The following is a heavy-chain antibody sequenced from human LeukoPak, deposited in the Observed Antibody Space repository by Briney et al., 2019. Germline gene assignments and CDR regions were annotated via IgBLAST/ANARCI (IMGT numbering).Heavy chain of an antibody. Sequence: GSLRLSCAASGFTVSSNYMSWVRQAPGKGLEWVSYISSSSSTIYYADSVKGRFTISRDNAKNSLYLQMNSLRGEDTALYYCAKGGIYRGYYYYYMDVWGKGTTVTISS. CDR2: ISSSSSTI. CDR1: GFTVSSNY. J-gene: IGHJ6*03. CDR3: AKGGIYRGYYYYYMDV. D-gene: IGHD6-13*01. V-gene: IGHV3-48*04.